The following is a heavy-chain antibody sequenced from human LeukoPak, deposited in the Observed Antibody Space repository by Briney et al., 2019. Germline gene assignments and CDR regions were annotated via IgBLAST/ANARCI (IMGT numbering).Heavy chain of an antibody. J-gene: IGHJ4*02. CDR3: ATGRAYSSVDY. V-gene: IGHV4-61*08. CDR1: GGSISNSDYY. D-gene: IGHD6-19*01. Sequence: SETLSLTCTVSGGSISNSDYYWSWIRQPPGKGLEWIGCIYYTGSTNYNPSLKSRVTISVGTSKNQFSLKLSSVTAADTAVYYCATGRAYSSVDYWGQGTLVTVSS. CDR2: IYYTGST.